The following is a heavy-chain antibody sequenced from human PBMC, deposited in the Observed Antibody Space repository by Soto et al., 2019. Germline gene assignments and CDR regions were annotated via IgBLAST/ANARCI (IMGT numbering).Heavy chain of an antibody. D-gene: IGHD2-8*02. CDR1: GGSFSGNY. CDR3: ARDKITGLFDY. Sequence: QVQLQQWGAGLLKLSETLSLTCAVYGGSFSGNYWTWIRQPPGTGLEWIGEINHSGSTNYNPSLKSRVTISVDTSKNQFSLKLTSVTAADTAVYYCARDKITGLFDYWGQGPLVTVSS. V-gene: IGHV4-34*01. CDR2: INHSGST. J-gene: IGHJ4*02.